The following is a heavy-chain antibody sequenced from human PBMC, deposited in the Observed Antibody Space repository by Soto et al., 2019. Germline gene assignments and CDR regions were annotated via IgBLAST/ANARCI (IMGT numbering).Heavy chain of an antibody. CDR2: FDPEDGET. V-gene: IGHV1-24*01. CDR1: GYTLTELS. D-gene: IGHD6-19*01. J-gene: IGHJ5*02. Sequence: ASVKVSCKVSGYTLTELSMHWVRQAPGKGLEWMGGFDPEDGETIYAQKFQGRVTMTEDTSTDTAYMELSSLRSEDTAVYYCATAGYSSGWYRVWFDPWGQGTLVTVAS. CDR3: ATAGYSSGWYRVWFDP.